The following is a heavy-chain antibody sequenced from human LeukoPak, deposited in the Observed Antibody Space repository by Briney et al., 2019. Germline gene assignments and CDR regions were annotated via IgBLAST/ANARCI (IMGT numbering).Heavy chain of an antibody. CDR2: MNPNSGNT. Sequence: GASVKVSCKASGYTFTNYDINWVRQATGQGLEWMGWMNPNSGNTGYAQKFQGRVTITRNTSISTAYMELSSLRSEDTAVYYCARVESYYDFWSGYYFHAFDIWGQGTMVTVSS. CDR1: GYTFTNYD. D-gene: IGHD3-3*01. J-gene: IGHJ3*02. CDR3: ARVESYYDFWSGYYFHAFDI. V-gene: IGHV1-8*03.